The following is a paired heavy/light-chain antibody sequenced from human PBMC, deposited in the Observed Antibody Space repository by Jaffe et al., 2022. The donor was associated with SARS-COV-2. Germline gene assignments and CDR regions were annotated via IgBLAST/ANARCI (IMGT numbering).Heavy chain of an antibody. CDR2: IWYDGSEK. J-gene: IGHJ4*02. Sequence: QVQLLESGGGVVQPGRSLRLSCAASRFTFRNHGMHWVRQAPGKGLEWLAVIWYDGSEKYYAESVKGRFIISRDNSKNMLYLDINSLRGDDTAVYYCARDIRWPTGYFDYWGPGAVVTVSS. D-gene: IGHD2-15*01. CDR3: ARDIRWPTGYFDY. V-gene: IGHV3-33*01. CDR1: RFTFRNHG.
Light chain of an antibody. CDR3: SSYAGNNNLV. CDR2: EVN. Sequence: QSALTQPPSASGSPGQSVTISCTGTSSDVGGYNYVSWYQQHPGKAPQLIIFEVNKRPSGVPDRFSGSKSGNTASLTVSGLQAEDEADYYCSSYAGNNNLVFGGGTKLTVL. V-gene: IGLV2-8*01. J-gene: IGLJ2*01. CDR1: SSDVGGYNY.